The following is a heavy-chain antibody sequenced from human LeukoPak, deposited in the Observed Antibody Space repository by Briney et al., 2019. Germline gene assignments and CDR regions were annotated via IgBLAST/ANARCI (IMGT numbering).Heavy chain of an antibody. CDR3: AKGTTVTLPDFDY. CDR1: GFTFSSYG. CDR2: IRYDGSNK. Sequence: GGSLRLSCAASGFTFSSYGVHWVRQAPGKGLERVAFIRYDGSNKYYADSVKGRFTISRDNSKNTLYLQMNSLRAEDTAVYYCAKGTTVTLPDFDYWGQGTLVTVSS. V-gene: IGHV3-30*02. D-gene: IGHD4-17*01. J-gene: IGHJ4*02.